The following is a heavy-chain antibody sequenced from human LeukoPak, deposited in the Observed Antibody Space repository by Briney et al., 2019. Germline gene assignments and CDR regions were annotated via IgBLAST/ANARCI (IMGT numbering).Heavy chain of an antibody. D-gene: IGHD3-10*01. CDR3: AAATMVRGVTDLAY. CDR1: GFTFTSSA. CDR2: IVVGSGNT. V-gene: IGHV1-58*02. J-gene: IGHJ4*02. Sequence: GASVKVSCKASGFTFTSSAMQWVRQARGQRLEWIGWIVVGSGNTNYAQKFQERVTITRDMSTSTAYMELSSLRSEDTAVYYCAAATMVRGVTDLAYWGQGTLVTVSS.